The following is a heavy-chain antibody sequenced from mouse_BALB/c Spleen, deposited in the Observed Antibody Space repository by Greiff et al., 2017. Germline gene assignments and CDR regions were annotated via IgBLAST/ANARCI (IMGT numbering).Heavy chain of an antibody. CDR3: ARDGGTRMDY. V-gene: IGHV2-9*02. D-gene: IGHD2-13*01. CDR2: IWAGGST. J-gene: IGHJ4*01. Sequence: QVHVKQSGPGLVAPSQSLSITCTVSGFSLTSYGVHWVRQPPGKGLEWLGVIWAGGSTNYNSALMSRLSISKDNSKSQVFLKMNSLQTDDTAMYYCARDGGTRMDYWGQGTSVTVSS. CDR1: GFSLTSYG.